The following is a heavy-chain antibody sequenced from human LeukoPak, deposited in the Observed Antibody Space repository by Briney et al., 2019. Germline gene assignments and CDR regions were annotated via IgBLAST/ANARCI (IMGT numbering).Heavy chain of an antibody. V-gene: IGHV3-21*01. Sequence: GGPLRLSCAASVFAFSIYSIIWVPQAPGEGLEWVSSINSNSVYMYYGDSLKGRFTISRDNAKNSLYLQMNSLRAGDTAVYYCGRQRGGIGRIDYWAREPWSPSPQ. D-gene: IGHD1-26*01. CDR3: GRQRGGIGRIDY. CDR2: INSNSVYM. CDR1: VFAFSIYS. J-gene: IGHJ4*02.